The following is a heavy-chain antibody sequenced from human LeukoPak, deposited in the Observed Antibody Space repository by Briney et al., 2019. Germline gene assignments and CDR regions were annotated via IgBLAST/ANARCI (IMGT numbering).Heavy chain of an antibody. CDR1: GCTFSSYA. V-gene: IGHV1-69*06. D-gene: IGHD1-7*01. Sequence: SVKVSCKASGCTFSSYAISWVRQAPGQGLEWMGRIIPIFGTANYAQKFQGRVTITADKSTSTAYMELSRLRSEDTAVYYCTTVGNWNYGRLYYWGQGTLVTVSS. J-gene: IGHJ4*02. CDR3: TTVGNWNYGRLYY. CDR2: IIPIFGTA.